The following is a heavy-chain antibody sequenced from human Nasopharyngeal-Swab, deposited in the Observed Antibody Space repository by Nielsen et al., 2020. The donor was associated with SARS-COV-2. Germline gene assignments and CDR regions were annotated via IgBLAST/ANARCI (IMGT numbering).Heavy chain of an antibody. J-gene: IGHJ3*02. Sequence: GESLKISCAASGFTFSNAWMSWVRQAPGKGLEWVSVIYSGGSTYYADSVKGRFTISRDNSKNTLYLQMNSLRAEDTAVYYCARDRVSSGWYWGAFDIWGQGTMVTVSS. CDR2: IYSGGST. D-gene: IGHD6-19*01. CDR3: ARDRVSSGWYWGAFDI. CDR1: GFTFSNAW. V-gene: IGHV3-53*01.